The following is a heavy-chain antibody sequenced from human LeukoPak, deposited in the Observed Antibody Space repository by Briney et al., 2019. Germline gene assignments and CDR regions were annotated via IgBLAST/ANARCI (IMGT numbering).Heavy chain of an antibody. CDR3: ARAQSADFWSGYYLYYYYGMDV. Sequence: ASVKVSCKASGYTFTSYDINWVRQATGQGLEWMGWMNPNSGNTGYAQKFQGRVTMTRNTSISTAYMELSSLRSEDTAVYYCARAQSADFWSGYYLYYYYGMDVWGQGTTVTVSS. V-gene: IGHV1-8*01. D-gene: IGHD3-3*01. CDR1: GYTFTSYD. J-gene: IGHJ6*02. CDR2: MNPNSGNT.